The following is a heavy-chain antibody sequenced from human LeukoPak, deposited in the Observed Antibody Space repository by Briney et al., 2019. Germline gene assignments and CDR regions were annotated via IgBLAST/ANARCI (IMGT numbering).Heavy chain of an antibody. J-gene: IGHJ5*02. CDR2: IYHTGTS. CDR1: GASIRSGNW. CDR3: AREGDSSSVGWFDP. Sequence: SGTLSLTCAVSGASIRSGNWWSWVRQPPGRGLEWIGEIYHTGTSDYNPSLKSRVTISVDKSKNQVSLKLSSVTAADTAVYYCAREGDSSSVGWFDPWGQGTLVTVSS. D-gene: IGHD6-13*01. V-gene: IGHV4-4*02.